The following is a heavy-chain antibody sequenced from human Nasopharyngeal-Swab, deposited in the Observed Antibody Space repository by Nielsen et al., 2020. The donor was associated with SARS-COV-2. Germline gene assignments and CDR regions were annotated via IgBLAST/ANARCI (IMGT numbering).Heavy chain of an antibody. J-gene: IGHJ6*03. V-gene: IGHV3-NL1*01. D-gene: IGHD6-13*01. CDR2: IANGGTTT. CDR3: AKTAGAADYYYYYYMDV. Sequence: VRQAPGKGLEWVSTIANGGTTTYYADSVRGRFTISRDNSKNTLYLQMNSLRAEDTAVYYCAKTAGAADYYYYYYMDVWGKGTTVTVSS.